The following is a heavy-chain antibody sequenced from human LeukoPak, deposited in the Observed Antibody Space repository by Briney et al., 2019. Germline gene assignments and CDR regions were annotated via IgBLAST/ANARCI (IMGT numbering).Heavy chain of an antibody. Sequence: PGGSLRLSCAASGFTFSRYWMSWVRQAPGKGLEWVANIKQDGSEKNFVDSVRGRLTISRDNAKNSLFLQMNSLRAEDTAVYYCAREEVTRTYYYFDFWGRGTLVTVSS. J-gene: IGHJ2*01. CDR3: AREEVTRTYYYFDF. CDR1: GFTFSRYW. V-gene: IGHV3-7*01. CDR2: IKQDGSEK. D-gene: IGHD2-15*01.